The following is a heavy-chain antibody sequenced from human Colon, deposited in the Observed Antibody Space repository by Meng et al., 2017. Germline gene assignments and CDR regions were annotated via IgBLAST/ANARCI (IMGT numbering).Heavy chain of an antibody. CDR1: GGSITIAAYY. Sequence: QVQLHVSGQGLVEHSHTLSLTCTLSGGSITIAAYYWNWLRQSPGKGLEWLGYIHSSGNTYYTPSLKSRLTMSLDTAKNQFSLRLTSVTAADTAVYYCARNPVIPDARTFDFWGQGALVTVSS. J-gene: IGHJ4*02. CDR3: ARNPVIPDARTFDF. V-gene: IGHV4-30-4*01. CDR2: IHSSGNT. D-gene: IGHD2-2*01.